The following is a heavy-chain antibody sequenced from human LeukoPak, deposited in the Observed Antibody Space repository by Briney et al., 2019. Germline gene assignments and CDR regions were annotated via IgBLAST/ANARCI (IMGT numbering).Heavy chain of an antibody. V-gene: IGHV4-39*07. CDR2: IYYSGST. CDR1: GGSISSSSRY. J-gene: IGHJ4*02. CDR3: ATTTIRLGY. Sequence: PSETLPLTCTVSGGSISSSSRYWGWIRQPPGKGLEWIGSIYYSGSTYYNPSLKSRVTISVDTSKNQFSLKLNSVTAADTAMYYCATTTIRLGYWGQGTLVTVSS. D-gene: IGHD1-26*01.